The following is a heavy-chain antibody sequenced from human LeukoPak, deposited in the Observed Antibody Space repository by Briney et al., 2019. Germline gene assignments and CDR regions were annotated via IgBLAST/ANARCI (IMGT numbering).Heavy chain of an antibody. V-gene: IGHV4-39*01. CDR3: ARMIRATGHFDD. CDR1: GVSVFSISSSSYS. Sequence: SETLSLTCTVSGVSVFSISSSSYSWGWIRQPPGKGLEWIGTFYDSRSTYYNPSLMSRVTISVDTSKNQFSLRVNSVTAADTAVYYCARMIRATGHFDDWGQGTLVTVSS. D-gene: IGHD1-26*01. CDR2: FYDSRST. J-gene: IGHJ4*02.